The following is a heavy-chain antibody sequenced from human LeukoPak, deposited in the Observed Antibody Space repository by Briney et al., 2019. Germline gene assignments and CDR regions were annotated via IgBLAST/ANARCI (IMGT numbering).Heavy chain of an antibody. CDR2: INQSGST. CDR3: ARGSWEVRFDF. CDR1: GGSFSGYY. J-gene: IGHJ4*02. D-gene: IGHD1-26*01. V-gene: IGHV4-34*01. Sequence: SETLSLTCAVYGGSFSGYYWSWIRQPPGKGLEWIGEINQSGSTNYNPSLKSRVTLSADTSKSQFSLKLSSVTAADTAVYYCARGSWEVRFDFWGQGPLVTVSS.